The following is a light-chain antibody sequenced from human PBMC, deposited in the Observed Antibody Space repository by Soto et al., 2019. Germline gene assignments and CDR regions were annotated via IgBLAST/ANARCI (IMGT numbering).Light chain of an antibody. V-gene: IGKV3D-20*02. CDR3: PQRRQWAPLC. CDR1: QSVSGDY. CDR2: DAS. Sequence: IEWTRAPERQSVYLGGRGILKKRTSQSVSGDYIAWYQQKSGQAPRLLIYDASSRATGVPARFSGSGSGTDFRLKMSYVVPVEAALYCCPQRRQWAPLCFGQGTRLEI. J-gene: IGKJ5*01.